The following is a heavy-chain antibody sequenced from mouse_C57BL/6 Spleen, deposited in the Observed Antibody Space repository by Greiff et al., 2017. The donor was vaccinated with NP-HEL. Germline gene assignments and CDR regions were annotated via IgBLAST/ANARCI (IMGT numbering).Heavy chain of an antibody. J-gene: IGHJ4*01. CDR1: GYSITSGYY. Sequence: VQLKESGPGLVKPSQSLSLTCSVTGYSITSGYYWNWIRQFPGNKLEWMGYISYDGSNNYNPSLKNRISITRDTSKNQFFLKLNSVTTEDTATYYCARDYYSAMDYWGQGTSVTVSS. V-gene: IGHV3-6*01. CDR3: ARDYYSAMDY. D-gene: IGHD1-1*01. CDR2: ISYDGSN.